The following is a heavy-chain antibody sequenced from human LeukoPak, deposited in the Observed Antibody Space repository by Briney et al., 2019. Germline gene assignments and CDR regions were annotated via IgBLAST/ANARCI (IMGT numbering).Heavy chain of an antibody. V-gene: IGHV3-30*02. CDR2: IQNDGKRK. J-gene: IGHJ4*02. CDR3: AKDFDRNYSLHY. Sequence: GGSLRLSCAASGSIFSSHGMHWVRQAPGKGLEWVAFIQNDGKRKDYADSVKGRFSISRDNSKNTMYLEMSSLRAEDTAVYYCAKDFDRNYSLHYWGQGTLVTVSS. CDR1: GSIFSSHG. D-gene: IGHD1-14*01.